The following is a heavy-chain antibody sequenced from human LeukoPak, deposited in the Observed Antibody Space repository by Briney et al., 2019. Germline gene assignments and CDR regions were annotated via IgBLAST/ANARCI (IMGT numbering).Heavy chain of an antibody. CDR2: ISGSGGST. D-gene: IGHD3-10*01. CDR1: GFSFSDTT. J-gene: IGHJ3*02. V-gene: IGHV3-23*01. Sequence: GGSLRLSCVASGFSFSDTTMSWVRQAPGKGLEWVSAISGSGGSTYYADSVKGRFTISRDNSKNTLYLQMNSLRAEDTAVYYCAKESVRGVIMGAFDIWGQGTMVTVSS. CDR3: AKESVRGVIMGAFDI.